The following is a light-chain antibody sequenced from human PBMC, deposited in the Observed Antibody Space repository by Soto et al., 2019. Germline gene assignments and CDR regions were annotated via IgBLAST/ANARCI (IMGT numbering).Light chain of an antibody. CDR3: QQSYSTLGL. CDR1: HSITNY. CDR2: AAS. V-gene: IGKV1-39*01. J-gene: IGKJ2*01. Sequence: IQMTQSPSSLSASVGDRVIITCRSDHSITNYLNWYQQRPGKVPKFLIYAASTLQSGVPSRFSGSGSGRVFTLTINSLQPEDFATYYCQQSYSTLGLFGRGTRVEI.